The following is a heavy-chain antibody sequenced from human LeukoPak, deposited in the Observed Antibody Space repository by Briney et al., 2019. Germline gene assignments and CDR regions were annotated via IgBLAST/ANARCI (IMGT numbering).Heavy chain of an antibody. CDR3: ASRRVAVPSSRAFDY. Sequence: GGSLRLSCAASGFTLSAYEMNWVRQAPGNGLEWVSYISSPSIHYADSVKGRFTISRDNAKNSLYLQMNSLRAEDTAVYYCASRRVAVPSSRAFDYWGQGTLVTVSS. CDR2: ISSPSI. J-gene: IGHJ4*02. CDR1: GFTLSAYE. V-gene: IGHV3-48*03. D-gene: IGHD6-19*01.